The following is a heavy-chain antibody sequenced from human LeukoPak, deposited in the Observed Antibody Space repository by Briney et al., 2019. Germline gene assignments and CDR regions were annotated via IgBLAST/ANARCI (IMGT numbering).Heavy chain of an antibody. CDR1: GGSFSGYY. D-gene: IGHD3-22*01. CDR3: ARGGDSSGYSHDY. V-gene: IGHV4-34*01. J-gene: IGHJ4*02. CDR2: INHSGST. Sequence: KPSETLSLTCAVYGGSFSGYYWSWIRQPPGKGLEWIGDINHSGSTNFNPSLKSRVTISVDTSKNQFSLKLNSVTAADTAVYYCARGGDSSGYSHDYWGQGTLVTVSS.